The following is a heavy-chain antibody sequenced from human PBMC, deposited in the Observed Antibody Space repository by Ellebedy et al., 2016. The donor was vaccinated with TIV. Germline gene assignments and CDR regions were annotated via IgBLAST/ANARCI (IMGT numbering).Heavy chain of an antibody. CDR3: VRASYDVYRYFHI. CDR2: MYHSGST. J-gene: IGHJ2*01. V-gene: IGHV4-38-2*02. CDR1: DSSISSGYY. D-gene: IGHD3-3*01. Sequence: MPGGSLRLSCSVSDSSISSGYYWGWIRQPPGRGLEWIGSMYHSGSTYFSPSLKSRVTMSVDTSKNQFSLRLSSVTAADTAVYFCVRASYDVYRYFHIWGRGTLVAVSS.